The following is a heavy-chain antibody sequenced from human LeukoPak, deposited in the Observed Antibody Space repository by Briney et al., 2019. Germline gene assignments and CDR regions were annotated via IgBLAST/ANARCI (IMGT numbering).Heavy chain of an antibody. V-gene: IGHV3-23*01. CDR1: GFTFSSYA. CDR2: ISGSGGST. Sequence: GGYLRLYCAASGFTFSSYAMSWVRQAPGKGLEWVSAISGSGGSTYYADSVKGRFTISRDNSKNTLYLQMNSLRAEDTAVYYCAKVRTYYYYYGMDVWGQGTTVTVSS. CDR3: AKVRTYYYYYGMDV. J-gene: IGHJ6*02.